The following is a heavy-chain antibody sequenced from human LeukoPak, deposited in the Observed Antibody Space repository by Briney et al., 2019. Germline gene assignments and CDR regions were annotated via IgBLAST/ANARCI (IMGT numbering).Heavy chain of an antibody. J-gene: IGHJ4*02. Sequence: GSVEVSCKVSGYTLTELSMHWVRQAPGKGLEWMGGFDPEDGETIYAQKFQGRVTMTEDTSTDTAYMELSSLRSEDTAVYCCATYDLGYGSHYFDYWGQGTLVTVSS. CDR1: GYTLTELS. CDR3: ATYDLGYGSHYFDY. CDR2: FDPEDGET. D-gene: IGHD3-10*01. V-gene: IGHV1-24*01.